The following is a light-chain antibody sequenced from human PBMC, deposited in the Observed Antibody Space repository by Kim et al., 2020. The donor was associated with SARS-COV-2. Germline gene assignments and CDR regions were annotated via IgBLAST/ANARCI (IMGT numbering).Light chain of an antibody. V-gene: IGKV1-5*03. CDR2: KAS. J-gene: IGKJ5*01. CDR3: QQYNSYSIT. Sequence: ASVGDRATITCRASQTISSLLAWYQQTPGEAPKLLIYKASSLESGVPSRFSGSGSGTEFTLTISTLQPDDFATYYCQQYNSYSITFGQGTRLEIK. CDR1: QTISSL.